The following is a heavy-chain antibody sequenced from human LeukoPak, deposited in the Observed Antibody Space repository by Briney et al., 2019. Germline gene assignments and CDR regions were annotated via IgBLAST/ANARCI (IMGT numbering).Heavy chain of an antibody. Sequence: SETLSLTCAVYGGSFSGYHWSWIRQPPGKGLEWIGEINHSGSTNYNPSLKSRVTISVDTSKNQFSLKLSSVTAADTAVYYCAISDWFDPWGQGTLVTVS. D-gene: IGHD3-10*01. CDR2: INHSGST. CDR1: GGSFSGYH. J-gene: IGHJ5*02. CDR3: AISDWFDP. V-gene: IGHV4-34*01.